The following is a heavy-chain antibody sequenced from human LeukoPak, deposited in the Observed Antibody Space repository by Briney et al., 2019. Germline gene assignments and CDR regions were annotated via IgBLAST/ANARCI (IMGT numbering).Heavy chain of an antibody. Sequence: GGSLRLSCAASGFTFSSYGMMWVRQAPGQGLEWVSTVGRGGTDTYYADSVKGRFTISRDNSKNTLYLQMNTLRAADTALYYCAQELIPGGFWGQGTLVTVSS. V-gene: IGHV3-23*01. D-gene: IGHD2-2*01. CDR3: AQELIPGGF. CDR2: VGRGGTDT. CDR1: GFTFSSYG. J-gene: IGHJ4*02.